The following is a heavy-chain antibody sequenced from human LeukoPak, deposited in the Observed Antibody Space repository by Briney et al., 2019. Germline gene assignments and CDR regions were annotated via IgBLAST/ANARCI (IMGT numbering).Heavy chain of an antibody. CDR2: IDTSGST. J-gene: IGHJ4*02. Sequence: IPSQTLSLTCTVSGGSIRSGNYYWNWIRQPAGKGLEWIGRIDTSGSTNYNPSLMSRFTISVGTSKHQFSLNLSAVTAADTAIYSCARNRDAYYLVFDNWGQGALVTVSS. D-gene: IGHD5-24*01. CDR1: GGSIRSGNYY. V-gene: IGHV4-61*02. CDR3: ARNRDAYYLVFDN.